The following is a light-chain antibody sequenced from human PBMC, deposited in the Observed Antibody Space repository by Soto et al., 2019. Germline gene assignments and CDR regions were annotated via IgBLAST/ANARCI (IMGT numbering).Light chain of an antibody. V-gene: IGKV1-5*01. CDR2: DAS. J-gene: IGKJ1*01. CDR1: QSSRSW. Sequence: DIQMTQSPSTLSASVGDRVTIACRASQSSRSWLAWYQHKPGKAPQLLIYDASNLESGVPSRFSGSGSGTEFTLTLSSLQPDDFATYDCQQYDNLSKTFGRGNTVEVK. CDR3: QQYDNLSKT.